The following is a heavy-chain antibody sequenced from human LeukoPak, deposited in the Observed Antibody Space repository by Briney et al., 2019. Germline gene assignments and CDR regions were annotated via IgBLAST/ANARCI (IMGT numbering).Heavy chain of an antibody. CDR3: ARRSQRNAFDI. CDR1: GGSFSGYY. Sequence: TPSETLSLTCAVYGGSFSGYYWDWIRQPPGKGLEWIGEINQTGSTNYNPSLKSRVTISIDTSKNQFSLRLSSVTAADTAVYYCARRSQRNAFDIWGQGTMVTVSS. J-gene: IGHJ3*02. D-gene: IGHD1-26*01. V-gene: IGHV4-34*01. CDR2: INQTGST.